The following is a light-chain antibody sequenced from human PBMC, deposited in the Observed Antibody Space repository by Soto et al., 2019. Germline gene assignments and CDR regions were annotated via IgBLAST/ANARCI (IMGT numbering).Light chain of an antibody. V-gene: IGLV2-14*01. CDR1: SSDVGGYNY. Sequence: QSALTQPASVSGSPGQSITISCTGTSSDVGGYNYVSWYQQHPGKATKLMIYEVSDRPSGVSNRFSGSKSGNTASLTISGLQAEDEADYYCSSYTSSSTRVFGGGTKPTVL. CDR3: SSYTSSSTRV. CDR2: EVS. J-gene: IGLJ3*02.